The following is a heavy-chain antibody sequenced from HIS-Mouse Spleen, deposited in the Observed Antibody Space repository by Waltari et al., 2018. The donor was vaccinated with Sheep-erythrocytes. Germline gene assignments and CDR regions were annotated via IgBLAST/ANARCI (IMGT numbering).Heavy chain of an antibody. CDR1: GFTFSSYS. D-gene: IGHD3-10*01. Sequence: EVQLLESGGGLVQPGGSLRLSCAASGFTFSSYSMNWVRQAPGKGVEWVSSISSSSSYIYYADSVKGRFTISRDNAKNSLYLQMNSLRAEDTAVYYCARDRSNYFDYWGQGTLVTVSS. CDR3: ARDRSNYFDY. V-gene: IGHV3-21*01. J-gene: IGHJ4*02. CDR2: ISSSSSYI.